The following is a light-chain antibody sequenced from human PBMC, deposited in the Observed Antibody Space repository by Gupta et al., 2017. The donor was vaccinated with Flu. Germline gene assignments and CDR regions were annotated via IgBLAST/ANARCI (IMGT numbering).Light chain of an antibody. CDR3: QRFNNWPPYT. Sequence: EIVMTQSPATLSVSPGERATLSCRASQSVRSNLAWYQQKPGQAPRLLNYGATNRATGIPAGFSGSGSGTEFTLTISSRQSEDFALYYCQRFNNWPPYTFGQGTKLEIK. CDR1: QSVRSN. CDR2: GAT. J-gene: IGKJ2*01. V-gene: IGKV3-15*01.